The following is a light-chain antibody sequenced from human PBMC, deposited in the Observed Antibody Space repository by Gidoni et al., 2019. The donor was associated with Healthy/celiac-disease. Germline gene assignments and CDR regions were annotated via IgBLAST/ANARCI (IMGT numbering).Light chain of an antibody. V-gene: IGKV2-28*01. CDR2: LGS. J-gene: IGKJ3*01. Sequence: DSVMTQYPRSLHVTPGEPASISCRSRQSLLHSNGYNYLDWYLQKPGQSPQLLIYLGSNLASGVPDRFSGSGSGTDFTLKISRVEAEYVWVYSCMQALQTPRTFGPGTKVDIK. CDR1: QSLLHSNGYNY. CDR3: MQALQTPRT.